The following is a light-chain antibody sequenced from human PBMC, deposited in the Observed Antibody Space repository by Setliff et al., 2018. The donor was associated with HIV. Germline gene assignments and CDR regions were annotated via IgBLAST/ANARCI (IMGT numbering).Light chain of an antibody. Sequence: SALTQPASVSGSPGQSIAISCTGTNSDVATYNFVSWYQQHPGKAPKVLIFDVSSRPSGVSDRFSGSKSGNTASLTISGLQAEDEADYYCSSYTSSSTVIFGGGTKVTV. CDR2: DVS. CDR1: NSDVATYNF. J-gene: IGLJ2*01. CDR3: SSYTSSSTVI. V-gene: IGLV2-14*03.